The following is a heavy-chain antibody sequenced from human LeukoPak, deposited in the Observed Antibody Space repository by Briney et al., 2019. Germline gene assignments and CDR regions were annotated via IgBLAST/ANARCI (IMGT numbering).Heavy chain of an antibody. CDR2: ISSSSSTI. D-gene: IGHD2-15*01. V-gene: IGHV3-48*01. J-gene: IGHJ4*02. CDR1: GFTFSSYS. CDR3: ARARSVYCSGGSCSHYFDY. Sequence: PGGSLRLSCAASGFTFSSYSMNWVRQAPGKGLEWVSYISSSSSTIYCADSVKGRFTISRDNAKNSLYLQMNSLRAEDTAVYYCARARSVYCSGGSCSHYFDYWGQGTLVTVSS.